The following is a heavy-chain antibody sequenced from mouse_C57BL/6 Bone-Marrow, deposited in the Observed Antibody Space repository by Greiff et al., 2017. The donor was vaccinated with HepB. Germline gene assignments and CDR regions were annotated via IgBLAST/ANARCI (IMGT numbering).Heavy chain of an antibody. CDR1: GYSITSGYY. CDR3: ARMITTVVDYFDY. Sequence: EVKLQESGPGLVKPSQSLSLTCSVTGYSITSGYYWNWIRQFPGNKLEWMGYISYDGSNNYNPSLKNRISITRDTSKNQFFLKLNSVTTEDTATYYCARMITTVVDYFDYWGQGTTLTVSS. V-gene: IGHV3-6*01. D-gene: IGHD1-1*01. CDR2: ISYDGSN. J-gene: IGHJ2*01.